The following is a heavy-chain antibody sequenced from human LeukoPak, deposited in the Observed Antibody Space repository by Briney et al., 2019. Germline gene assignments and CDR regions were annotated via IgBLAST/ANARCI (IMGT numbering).Heavy chain of an antibody. V-gene: IGHV3-23*01. Sequence: PGGSLRLSCAASGFTFSSYAMSWVRQAPGRGLEWVSAISGSGGSTYYADSVKGRFTISRDNSKNTLYLQMNSLRAEDTAVYYCAKAPSGYDYLYFDYWGQGTLVTVSS. D-gene: IGHD5-12*01. CDR3: AKAPSGYDYLYFDY. CDR1: GFTFSSYA. CDR2: ISGSGGST. J-gene: IGHJ4*02.